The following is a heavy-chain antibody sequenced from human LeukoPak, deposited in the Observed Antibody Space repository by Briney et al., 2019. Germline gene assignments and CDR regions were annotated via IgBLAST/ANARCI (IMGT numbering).Heavy chain of an antibody. CDR3: TRDSGAYNWFDP. Sequence: GGSLRLFCAASGFTFSCSAIHWVRQSSGKGLEWVGQIDKKDKGNAPATAYAASVKGRITISKYALVNTAYLQMQSLKTEDTALYYCTRDSGAYNWFDPWGQGTLVTVSS. J-gene: IGHJ5*02. V-gene: IGHV3-73*01. D-gene: IGHD1-26*01. CDR2: IDKKDKGNAPAT. CDR1: GFTFSCSA.